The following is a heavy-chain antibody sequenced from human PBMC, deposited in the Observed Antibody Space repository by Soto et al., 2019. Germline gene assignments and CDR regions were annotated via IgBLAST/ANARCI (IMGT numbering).Heavy chain of an antibody. J-gene: IGHJ6*02. D-gene: IGHD4-17*01. CDR1: GGSISSGGYS. CDR3: AKGSTVTTLEGEYYYYYGMDV. CDR2: IYHSGST. Sequence: PSETLSLTCAVSGGSISSGGYSWSWIRQPPGKGLEWIGYIYHSGSTYYNPSLKSRVTISVDRSKNQFSLKLSSVTAADTAVYYCAKGSTVTTLEGEYYYYYGMDVWGQGTTVTVSS. V-gene: IGHV4-30-2*01.